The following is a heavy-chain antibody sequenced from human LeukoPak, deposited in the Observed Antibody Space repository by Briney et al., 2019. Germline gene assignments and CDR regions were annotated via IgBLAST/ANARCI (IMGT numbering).Heavy chain of an antibody. D-gene: IGHD7-27*01. Sequence: GGSLRLSCAASGFTFSSYAMSWVRQAPGKGLEWVSAISGSGGSTYYADSVKGRFTISRDNSKNTLYLQMNSLRAEDTAVYFCAKDPLQYGWGFYFDYWGQGTLVTVSS. CDR1: GFTFSSYA. J-gene: IGHJ4*02. V-gene: IGHV3-23*01. CDR2: ISGSGGST. CDR3: AKDPLQYGWGFYFDY.